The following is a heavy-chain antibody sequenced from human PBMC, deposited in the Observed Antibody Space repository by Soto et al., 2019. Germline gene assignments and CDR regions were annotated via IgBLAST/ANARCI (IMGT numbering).Heavy chain of an antibody. D-gene: IGHD6-13*01. J-gene: IGHJ6*02. CDR1: GFIVSNNY. CDR3: ARNSSPGGMDV. Sequence: PVGSLRLSCAAPGFIVSNNYMSWVRQAPGKGLEWVAVISSGDDTYYADFMKGRFTISRDNSKNEVYLQMDNLRAEDTAVYYCARNSSPGGMDVWGQGTTVTVSS. V-gene: IGHV3-53*01. CDR2: ISSGDDT.